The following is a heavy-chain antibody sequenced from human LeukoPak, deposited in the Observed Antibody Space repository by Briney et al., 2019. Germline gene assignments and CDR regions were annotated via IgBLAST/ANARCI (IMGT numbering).Heavy chain of an antibody. Sequence: PSETLSLTCAVSGGSLSSYYTSCIRQPPGKRLVWGGYIYYSGSTNYNPSHKSRVTISVDTSKNQYSQKLASLTAADTAVYDCARRPGMVPGSAPDYWGEGTLVTVSS. CDR3: ARRPGMVPGSAPDY. D-gene: IGHD4/OR15-4a*01. CDR1: GGSLSSYY. V-gene: IGHV4-59*12. CDR2: IYYSGST. J-gene: IGHJ4*02.